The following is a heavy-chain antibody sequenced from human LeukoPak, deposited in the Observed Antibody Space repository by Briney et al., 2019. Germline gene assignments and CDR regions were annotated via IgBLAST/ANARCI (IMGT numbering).Heavy chain of an antibody. J-gene: IGHJ6*03. Sequence: WASVKVSCRASGYTFTSYGISWVRQAPGQGLEWMGWISAYNGNTNYPQKLQGRVTMTTDTSTSTAYMELRSLRSDDTAVYYCARIYYYYYMDVWGKGTTVTVSS. V-gene: IGHV1-18*01. CDR1: GYTFTSYG. CDR3: ARIYYYYYMDV. CDR2: ISAYNGNT.